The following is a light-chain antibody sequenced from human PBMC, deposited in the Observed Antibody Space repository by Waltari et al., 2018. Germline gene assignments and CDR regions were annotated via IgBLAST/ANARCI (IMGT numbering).Light chain of an antibody. Sequence: DIVMTQSPLSLPVTPGEPASISCRSSQSLVESNGYTYLAWYLQKPGQSPTLLFFLVSNRASGVPDRFSGSGSGTDCTLKISRVEAGDVGVYYCMQALRSPHTFGQGTKLEIK. V-gene: IGKV2-28*01. CDR3: MQALRSPHT. J-gene: IGKJ2*01. CDR1: QSLVESNGYTY. CDR2: LVS.